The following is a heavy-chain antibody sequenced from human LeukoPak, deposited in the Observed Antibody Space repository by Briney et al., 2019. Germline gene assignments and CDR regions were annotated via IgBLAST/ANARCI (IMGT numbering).Heavy chain of an antibody. CDR1: GYTFTSYA. V-gene: IGHV7-4-1*02. CDR2: INTNTGNP. CDR3: ASPGLWFGESYYYYYYMDV. D-gene: IGHD3-10*01. J-gene: IGHJ6*03. Sequence: ASVKVSCKASGYTFTSYAMNWVRQAPGQGLEWMGWINTNTGNPTYAQGFTGRFVFSLDTSVSTAYLQISSLKAEDTAVYYCASPGLWFGESYYYYYYMDVWGKGTTVTVSS.